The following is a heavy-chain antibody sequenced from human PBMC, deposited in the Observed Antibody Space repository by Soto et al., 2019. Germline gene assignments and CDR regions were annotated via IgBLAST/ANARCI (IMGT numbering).Heavy chain of an antibody. CDR3: ARVPLRKYSSSWYPPIPHFDY. Sequence: ASVKVSCKASGYTFTSYGISWVRQAPGQGLEWMGWISAYNGNTNYAQKLQGRVTMTTDTSTSTAYMELRSLRSDDTAVYYCARVPLRKYSSSWYPPIPHFDYWGQGTLVTVSS. CDR2: ISAYNGNT. D-gene: IGHD6-13*01. V-gene: IGHV1-18*01. CDR1: GYTFTSYG. J-gene: IGHJ4*02.